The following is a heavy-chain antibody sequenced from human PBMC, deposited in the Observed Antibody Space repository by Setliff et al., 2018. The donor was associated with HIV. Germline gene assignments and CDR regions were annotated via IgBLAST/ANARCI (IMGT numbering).Heavy chain of an antibody. CDR1: GFTFDDYN. V-gene: IGHV3-43*01. Sequence: GGSLRLSCAASGFTFDDYNMHWVRQTPGKGLEWISIISNDGGRTSYADSLKGRFTISRDNSKNSLYLQMHGLRNEDTALYYCAKDDADGSIDHWGRGTLVTVSS. J-gene: IGHJ4*02. CDR3: AKDDADGSIDH. CDR2: ISNDGGRT. D-gene: IGHD3-10*01.